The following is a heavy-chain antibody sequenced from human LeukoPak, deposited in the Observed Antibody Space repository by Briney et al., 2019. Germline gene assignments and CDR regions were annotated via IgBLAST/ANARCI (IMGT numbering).Heavy chain of an antibody. J-gene: IGHJ4*02. Sequence: PGGSLRLSCAASGFTFDDYAMHWVRQAPGKGLEWVSGISWNSGSIGYADSVKGRFTVSRDNAKNSLYLQMNSLRAEDTALYYCAKGGITFGGVIVKGYYFDYWGQGTLVTVSS. CDR2: ISWNSGSI. CDR3: AKGGITFGGVIVKGYYFDY. D-gene: IGHD3-16*02. CDR1: GFTFDDYA. V-gene: IGHV3-9*01.